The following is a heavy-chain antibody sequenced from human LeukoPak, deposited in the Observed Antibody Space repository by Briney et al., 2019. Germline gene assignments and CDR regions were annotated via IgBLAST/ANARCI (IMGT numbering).Heavy chain of an antibody. Sequence: GESLKISCKGSGYSFTSYWIGWVRQMPGKGLEWMGIIYPGDSDTRYSPSFQGQVTISADKSISTAYLQWSSLKASDTAMYYCAGSLYCSSTSCSMDVWGKGTTVTVSS. J-gene: IGHJ6*03. CDR1: GYSFTSYW. CDR3: AGSLYCSSTSCSMDV. D-gene: IGHD2-2*01. V-gene: IGHV5-51*01. CDR2: IYPGDSDT.